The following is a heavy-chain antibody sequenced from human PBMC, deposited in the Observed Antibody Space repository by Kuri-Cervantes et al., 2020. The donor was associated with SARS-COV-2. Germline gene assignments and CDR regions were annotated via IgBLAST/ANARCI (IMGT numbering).Heavy chain of an antibody. Sequence: SGTLSLTCTVSGGSISSYYWSWIRQPPGRGLEWIGYIYYSGSTNYNPSLKRRVPISVDTSKNQFSLNLSSVTAADTAVYYCARVDAGSWSWDGMDVWGQGTTVTVSS. CDR1: GGSISSYY. D-gene: IGHD3-10*01. J-gene: IGHJ6*02. V-gene: IGHV4-59*01. CDR3: ARVDAGSWSWDGMDV. CDR2: IYYSGST.